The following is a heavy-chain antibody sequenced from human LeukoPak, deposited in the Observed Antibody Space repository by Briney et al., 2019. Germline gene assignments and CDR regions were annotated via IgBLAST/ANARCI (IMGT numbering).Heavy chain of an antibody. J-gene: IGHJ3*02. D-gene: IGHD1-26*01. CDR2: INPNSGGT. CDR3: ASGRWEPYDAFDI. V-gene: IGHV1-2*02. Sequence: ASVKVSCKASGYTFTGYYMHWERQAPGQGLEWMGWINPNSGGTNYAQKFQGRVTMTRDTSISTAYMELSRLRSDDTALYHCASGRWEPYDAFDIWGQGTMVTVSS. CDR1: GYTFTGYY.